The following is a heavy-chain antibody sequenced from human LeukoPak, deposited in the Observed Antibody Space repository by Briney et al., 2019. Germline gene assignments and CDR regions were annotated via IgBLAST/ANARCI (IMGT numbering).Heavy chain of an antibody. V-gene: IGHV3-13*01. J-gene: IGHJ4*02. CDR1: GFTFSSHD. Sequence: PRGSLRLSCAASGFTFSSHDMHWVRQATGKGLEWVSTIGTAGDTYYPGSVKGRFTISRENAKNSLYLQMNILKAGDTAVYYCARGGPGYYLDYWGQGTLVTVSP. CDR3: ARGGPGYYLDY. CDR2: IGTAGDT.